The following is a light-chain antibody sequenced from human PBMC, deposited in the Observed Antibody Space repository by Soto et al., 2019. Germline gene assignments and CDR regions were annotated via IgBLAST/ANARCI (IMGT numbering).Light chain of an antibody. V-gene: IGKV3D-20*02. CDR3: QQRSNWPSIT. J-gene: IGKJ4*01. CDR1: RSVINIY. Sequence: LVLTQSPGTLSLSPGETATLSCRASRSVINIYLGWYQQKPGQAPRLLIFDGSSRATGIPDRFSGSGSGTDFTLTISRLEPEDFAVYYCQQRSNWPSITFGGGTKVDIK. CDR2: DGS.